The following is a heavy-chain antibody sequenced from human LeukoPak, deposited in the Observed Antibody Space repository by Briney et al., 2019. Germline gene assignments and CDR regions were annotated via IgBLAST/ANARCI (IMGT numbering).Heavy chain of an antibody. Sequence: PGGSLRLSCAASGLTISNYWMPWVRQVPGKGLVWVSRINSEGSSISYADSVKGRFTISRDNAKNTLNLQMNSLRAEDTAVYYCARGRGVSLDYWGQGALVTVSS. D-gene: IGHD3-10*01. V-gene: IGHV3-74*01. CDR3: ARGRGVSLDY. CDR2: INSEGSSI. CDR1: GLTISNYW. J-gene: IGHJ4*02.